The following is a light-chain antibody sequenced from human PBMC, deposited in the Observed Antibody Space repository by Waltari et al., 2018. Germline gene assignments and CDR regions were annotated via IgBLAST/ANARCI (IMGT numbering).Light chain of an antibody. V-gene: IGKV1-5*03. CDR1: QSITTP. Sequence: DIQMTQSPSTLSASVGDTVIISCRASQSITTPLAWYQQKPGKAPDVLIYGASNSESGVPSRFSGSGSGTEFTLTISSLQPDDFATYYCQQYKSYKTFGQGTRVEIK. J-gene: IGKJ1*01. CDR3: QQYKSYKT. CDR2: GAS.